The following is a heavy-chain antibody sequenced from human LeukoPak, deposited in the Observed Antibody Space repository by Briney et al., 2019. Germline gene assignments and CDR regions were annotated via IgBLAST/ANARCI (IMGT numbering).Heavy chain of an antibody. CDR1: GFTFSSYG. J-gene: IGHJ4*02. V-gene: IGHV3-30*02. Sequence: PGGSLRLSCAASGFTFSSYGMHWVRQAPGKGLEWVAFIRHDGSNKYYADSVKGRFTISRDNSKNTLYLQMNSLRAEDTAAYYCAKDLEEYSSSELGYWGQGTLVTVSS. CDR3: AKDLEEYSSSELGY. D-gene: IGHD6-6*01. CDR2: IRHDGSNK.